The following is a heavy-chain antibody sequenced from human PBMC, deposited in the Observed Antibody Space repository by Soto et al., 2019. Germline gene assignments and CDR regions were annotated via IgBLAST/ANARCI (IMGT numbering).Heavy chain of an antibody. CDR2: IDPSDSYT. CDR3: ASSRVDVGATPALPFDP. CDR1: GYSFTSYW. J-gene: IGHJ5*02. V-gene: IGHV5-10-1*01. Sequence: GESLKISCKGSGYSFTSYWISWVRQMPGKGLEWMGRIDPSDSYTNYSPSFQGHVTISADKSISTAYLQWSSLKASDTAMYYCASSRVDVGATPALPFDPWGQGTLVTVSS. D-gene: IGHD1-26*01.